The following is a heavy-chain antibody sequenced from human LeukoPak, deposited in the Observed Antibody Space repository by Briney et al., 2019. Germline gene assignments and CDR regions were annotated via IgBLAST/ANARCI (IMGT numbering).Heavy chain of an antibody. CDR2: ISGSGGST. CDR1: GFTFSSYA. J-gene: IGHJ4*02. V-gene: IGHV3-23*01. Sequence: PGGSLRLSCAASGFTFSSYAMSWVRQAPGKGLEWVSAISGSGGSTYYADSVKGRFTISRDNSKNTLYLQMNSLRAEDTAVYYCAKFPQAVAGRGSYVDYWGQGTLVTVSS. D-gene: IGHD6-19*01. CDR3: AKFPQAVAGRGSYVDY.